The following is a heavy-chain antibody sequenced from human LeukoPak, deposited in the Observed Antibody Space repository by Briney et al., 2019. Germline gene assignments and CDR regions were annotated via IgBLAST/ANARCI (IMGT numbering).Heavy chain of an antibody. CDR3: ARQYSYASGSIGFDY. D-gene: IGHD3-10*01. V-gene: IGHV4-39*07. Sequence: SETLSLTCTVSGGSISSSSYYWGWIRQPPGKGLEWIGSIYYSGSTYYNPSLKSRVTISRDMSKNQFSLRLSSVTAADTAVYSCARQYSYASGSIGFDYWGRGTLVTVSS. CDR1: GGSISSSSYY. J-gene: IGHJ4*02. CDR2: IYYSGST.